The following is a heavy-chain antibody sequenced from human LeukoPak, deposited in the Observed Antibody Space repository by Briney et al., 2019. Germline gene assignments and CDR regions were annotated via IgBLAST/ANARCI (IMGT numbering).Heavy chain of an antibody. Sequence: SETLSLTCTVSGGSISSSSYYWGWIRQPPGKGLEWIGSIYYSGSTYYNPSLKSRVTISVDTSKNQFSLKLSSVTAADTAVYYCARVRRSGSYYVIDYWGQGTLVTVSS. D-gene: IGHD3-10*01. CDR2: IYYSGST. V-gene: IGHV4-39*07. CDR3: ARVRRSGSYYVIDY. J-gene: IGHJ4*02. CDR1: GGSISSSSYY.